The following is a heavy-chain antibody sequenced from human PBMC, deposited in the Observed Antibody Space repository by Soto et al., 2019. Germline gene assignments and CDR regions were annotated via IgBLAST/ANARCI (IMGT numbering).Heavy chain of an antibody. CDR3: ACPPQGEDAFDI. V-gene: IGHV4-34*01. CDR1: GGSFSGYY. Sequence: QVQLQQWGAGLLKPSETLSLTCAVYGGSFSGYYWSWIRQPPGKGLAWIGETNHSGSTNYNPSLKSRITISVDSSRSQFSIKLSFVTGTGTAVYYCACPPQGEDAFDIWGQGTMVTVSS. J-gene: IGHJ3*02. CDR2: TNHSGST. D-gene: IGHD3-16*01.